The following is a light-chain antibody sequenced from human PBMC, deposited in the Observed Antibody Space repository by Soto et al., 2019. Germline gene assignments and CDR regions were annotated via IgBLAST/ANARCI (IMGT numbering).Light chain of an antibody. CDR3: QQYSIYSS. CDR1: QSISSW. CDR2: KAS. Sequence: DIQMTQSPSTLSASVGDRVTITCRASQSISSWLAWYQQKPGKAPDLLIYKASSLESGVPSRFSGSGSGTEFTLTISSLQPDDFATYYCQQYSIYSSFGQGTRVE. V-gene: IGKV1-5*03. J-gene: IGKJ1*01.